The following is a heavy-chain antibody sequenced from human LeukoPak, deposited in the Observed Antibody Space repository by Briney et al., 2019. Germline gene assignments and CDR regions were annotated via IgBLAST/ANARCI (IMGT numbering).Heavy chain of an antibody. CDR1: GYTSTSYG. CDR3: ARAIRYQLLSDY. CDR2: MNPNSGNT. Sequence: ASVKVSCKASGYTSTSYGISWVRQAPGQGLEWMGWMNPNSGNTGFAQKFQGRATITRDTSITTAYLELSSLRSEDTAVYYCARAIRYQLLSDYWGQGTLVTVSS. V-gene: IGHV1-8*03. J-gene: IGHJ4*02. D-gene: IGHD2-2*01.